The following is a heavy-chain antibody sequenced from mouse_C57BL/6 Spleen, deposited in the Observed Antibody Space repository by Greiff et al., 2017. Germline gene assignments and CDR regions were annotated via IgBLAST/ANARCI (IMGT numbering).Heavy chain of an antibody. CDR1: GYTFTSYW. CDR3: AREGTPRAMDY. CDR2: INPSSGYT. J-gene: IGHJ4*01. Sequence: QVQLKESGAELAQPGASVKLSCQASGYTFTSYWMHLVKQRPGQGLEWIGYINPSSGYTKYNQKFKDKATLTADKSSSTAYMQLSSLTYEDSAVYYCAREGTPRAMDYWGQGTSVTVSS. D-gene: IGHD3-3*01. V-gene: IGHV1-7*01.